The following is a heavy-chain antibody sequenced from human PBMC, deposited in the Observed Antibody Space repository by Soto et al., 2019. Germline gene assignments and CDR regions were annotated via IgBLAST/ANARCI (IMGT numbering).Heavy chain of an antibody. CDR2: IHYSGRT. Sequence: SETLSLTCIVSNGSISGFYWSWIRQPPGKILEWIGYIHYSGRTDYNPSLTSRATMSVDTSKNQFSLNLKSITAADTAVYYCVRVGVGIGNHFDSWGRGTLVTVSS. CDR1: NGSISGFY. J-gene: IGHJ4*02. D-gene: IGHD1-26*01. CDR3: VRVGVGIGNHFDS. V-gene: IGHV4-59*12.